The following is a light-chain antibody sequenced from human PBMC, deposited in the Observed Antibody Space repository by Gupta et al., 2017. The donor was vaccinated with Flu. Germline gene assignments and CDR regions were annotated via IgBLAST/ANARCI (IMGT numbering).Light chain of an antibody. CDR2: GAS. CDR1: QSVLHSSNNKNY. V-gene: IGKV4-1*01. Sequence: DIVMTQSPDSLAVSLGERATINCKSSQSVLHSSNNKNYLAWYQQKPGQPPKLLIYGASTRESGVPDRFSGSGSGTDFTLTISSLQAEDVAVYYCQQDYATPRTFGQGTKVEIK. CDR3: QQDYATPRT. J-gene: IGKJ1*01.